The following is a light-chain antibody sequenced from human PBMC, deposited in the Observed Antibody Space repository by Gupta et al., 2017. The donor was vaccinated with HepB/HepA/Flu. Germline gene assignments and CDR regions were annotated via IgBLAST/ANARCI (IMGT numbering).Light chain of an antibody. J-gene: IGKJ4*01. CDR3: LQSFTTPLT. CDR2: AAS. Sequence: EIQIPQSPSPLFASEGDRITITCRASQSIGTFLTWYQQKPGKAPNLLIHAASSLRSGVPSRFSGSGSATDFTLTISSLEPDDFATYYCLQSFTTPLTFGGGTKVDVK. CDR1: QSIGTF. V-gene: IGKV1-39*01.